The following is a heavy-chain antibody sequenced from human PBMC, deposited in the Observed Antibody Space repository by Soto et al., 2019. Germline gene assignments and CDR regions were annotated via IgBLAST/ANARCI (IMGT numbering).Heavy chain of an antibody. V-gene: IGHV4-34*01. J-gene: IGHJ6*02. D-gene: IGHD3-22*01. CDR3: ARGYYYDSSDYGMDV. Sequence: TSETLSLTCAVYGGSFSGYYWSWIRQPPGKGLEWIGEINHSGSTNYNPSLKSRVTISVDTSKNQFSLKLSSVTAADTAVYYCARGYYYDSSDYGMDVWGQGTTVTVSS. CDR2: INHSGST. CDR1: GGSFSGYY.